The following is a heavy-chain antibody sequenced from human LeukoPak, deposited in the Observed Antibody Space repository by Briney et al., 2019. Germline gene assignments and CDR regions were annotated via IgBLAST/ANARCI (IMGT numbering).Heavy chain of an antibody. CDR2: IYSGGST. CDR3: ARTPLYSSGWYYFDY. V-gene: IGHV3-53*01. J-gene: IGHJ4*02. D-gene: IGHD6-19*01. Sequence: QSGGSLRLSCAASGFTFSNYWMSWVRQVPGKGLEWVSVIYSGGSTYYADSVKGRFTISRDNSKNTLYLQMNSLRAEDTAVYYCARTPLYSSGWYYFDYWGQGTLVTVSS. CDR1: GFTFSNYW.